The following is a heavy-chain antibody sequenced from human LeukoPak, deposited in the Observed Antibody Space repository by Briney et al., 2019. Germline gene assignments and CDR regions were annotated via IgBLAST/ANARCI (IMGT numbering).Heavy chain of an antibody. D-gene: IGHD3-10*01. V-gene: IGHV3-15*01. Sequence: PGGSRRLSCAASGFTFSNAWMTWVRQAPGRGLEWVGHIKSKTDGGTTNYAAPVKGRFTISRDDSKNTVFLQMNSLKSEDTAVYFCYASGRGPWGQGTLVTVSS. CDR1: GFTFSNAW. CDR3: YASGRGP. J-gene: IGHJ5*02. CDR2: IKSKTDGGTT.